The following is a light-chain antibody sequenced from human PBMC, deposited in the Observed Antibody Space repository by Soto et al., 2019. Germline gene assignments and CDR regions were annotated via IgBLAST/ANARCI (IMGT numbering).Light chain of an antibody. CDR2: AAS. CDR1: QDINTK. J-gene: IGKJ3*01. CDR3: QQLNGYPMFT. Sequence: IQLNQSPSSLSASVGDRVTITCRASQDINTKLAWYQQKPGKAPKLLIYAASSLRSGVPLRFSGSGSGTDFTLTISSRQPEDFATYYCQQLNGYPMFTFGPGTKVDIK. V-gene: IGKV1-9*01.